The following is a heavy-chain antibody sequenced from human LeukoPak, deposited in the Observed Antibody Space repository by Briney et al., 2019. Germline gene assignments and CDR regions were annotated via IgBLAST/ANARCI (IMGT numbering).Heavy chain of an antibody. CDR1: GFTFSSYG. D-gene: IGHD3-22*01. V-gene: IGHV3-30*18. CDR3: AKEDYYDSSGYYYGGPFDY. J-gene: IGHJ4*02. CDR2: ISYDGSNK. Sequence: QPGGSLRLSCAASGFTFSSYGMHWVRQAPGKGLEWVAAISYDGSNKYYADSVKGRFTISRDNSKNTLYLQMNSLRAEDTAVYYCAKEDYYDSSGYYYGGPFDYWGQGTLVTVSS.